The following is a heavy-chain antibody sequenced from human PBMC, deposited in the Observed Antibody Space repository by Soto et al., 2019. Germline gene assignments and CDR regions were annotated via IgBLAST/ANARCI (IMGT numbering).Heavy chain of an antibody. CDR1: GFTFSSYS. Sequence: PGGSLRLSCAASGFTFSSYSMNWVRQAPGKGLEWVSSIISGSTYIYYADSVKGRFTISRDNAKNTLYLQMNSLRAEDTAMYYCARDRSGYLGISFDSWGQGTLVTVSS. J-gene: IGHJ4*02. V-gene: IGHV3-21*01. CDR3: ARDRSGYLGISFDS. CDR2: IISGSTYI. D-gene: IGHD3-22*01.